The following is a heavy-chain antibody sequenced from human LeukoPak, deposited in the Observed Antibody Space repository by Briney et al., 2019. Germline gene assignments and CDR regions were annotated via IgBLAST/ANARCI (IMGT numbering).Heavy chain of an antibody. Sequence: GRSLRLSCAASGFTFSGYIIHWVRQAPGKGLEGVAVISDDGSNKYYADSVKGRFTISRDNSKNTLYLQMNSLRAEDTAVYYCARDPEGGDYYYYMDVWGKGTTVTVSS. D-gene: IGHD2-21*01. V-gene: IGHV3-30*04. CDR1: GFTFSGYI. CDR2: ISDDGSNK. J-gene: IGHJ6*03. CDR3: ARDPEGGDYYYYMDV.